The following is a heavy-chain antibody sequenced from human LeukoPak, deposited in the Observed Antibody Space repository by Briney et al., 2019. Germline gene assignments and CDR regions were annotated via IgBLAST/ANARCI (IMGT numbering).Heavy chain of an antibody. J-gene: IGHJ6*02. CDR1: GFTFSSYW. CDR3: ARVSRDFYSNYYYYYGMDV. V-gene: IGHV3-7*01. CDR2: IKQDGSEK. D-gene: IGHD4-11*01. Sequence: GGSLRLSCAASGFTFSSYWMSWVRQAPGKWLEWVANIKQDGSEKYYVDSVKGRFTISRDNAKNSLYLQMNSLRAEDTAVYYCARVSRDFYSNYYYYYGMDVWGQGTTVTVSS.